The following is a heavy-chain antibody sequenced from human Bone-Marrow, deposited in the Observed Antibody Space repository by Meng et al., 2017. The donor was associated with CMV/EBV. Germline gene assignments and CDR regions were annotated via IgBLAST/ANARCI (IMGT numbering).Heavy chain of an antibody. CDR2: IKQDGSKK. CDR1: GFTFSTYW. Sequence: SCAASGFTFSTYWMSWARQAPGKGLEWVANIKQDGSKKYYVDAVRGRFTISRDNAGNSLYLEMNSLRVEDTAVYYCTRDDRWALDFWGQGTVVTVAS. J-gene: IGHJ4*02. D-gene: IGHD1-26*01. CDR3: TRDDRWALDF. V-gene: IGHV3-7*01.